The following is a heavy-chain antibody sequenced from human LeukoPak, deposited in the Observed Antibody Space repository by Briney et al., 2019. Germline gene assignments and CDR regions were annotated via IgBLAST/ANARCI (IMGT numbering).Heavy chain of an antibody. J-gene: IGHJ3*02. CDR3: ARVGNYYDFYWGTGAFDI. V-gene: IGHV4-59*01. CDR1: DGSISSYY. CDR2: IYYSGST. Sequence: SETLSLTCTVSDGSISSYYWSWIRQPPGKGLEWIGYIYYSGSTNYNPSLKSRVTISVDTSKNQFSLKLSSVTAADTAVYYCARVGNYYDFYWGTGAFDIWGQGTMVTVSS. D-gene: IGHD3-22*01.